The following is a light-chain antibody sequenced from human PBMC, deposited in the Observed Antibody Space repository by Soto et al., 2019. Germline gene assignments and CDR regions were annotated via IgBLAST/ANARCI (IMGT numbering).Light chain of an antibody. Sequence: AIRMTQSPSSLSASTGDRVTITCRASQGISSYLAWYQQKPGKAPKLLIYAASTLQSGVPSRFSSSGSGTDFTLTISSLQPEDFATYYCQQLNSYPLTCGQGTRLEI. CDR1: QGISSY. CDR2: AAS. V-gene: IGKV1-8*01. CDR3: QQLNSYPLT. J-gene: IGKJ5*01.